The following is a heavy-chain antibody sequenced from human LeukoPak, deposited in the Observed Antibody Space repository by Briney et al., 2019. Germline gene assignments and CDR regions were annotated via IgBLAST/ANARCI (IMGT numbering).Heavy chain of an antibody. V-gene: IGHV3-30-3*01. CDR1: GFTFSSYA. Sequence: GGSLRLSCAASGFTFSSYAMHWVRQAPGKGLEWVAVISYDGSNKYYTDSVKGRFTISRDNSKNTLYLQMNSLRAEDTAVYYCARDLVDSSGCFDYWGQGTLVTVSS. CDR3: ARDLVDSSGCFDY. CDR2: ISYDGSNK. D-gene: IGHD6-19*01. J-gene: IGHJ4*02.